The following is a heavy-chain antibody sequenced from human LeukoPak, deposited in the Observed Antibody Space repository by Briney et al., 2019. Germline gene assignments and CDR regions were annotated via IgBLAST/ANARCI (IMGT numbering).Heavy chain of an antibody. D-gene: IGHD5-24*01. CDR1: GFTFSNAW. Sequence: GGSLRLSCAASGFTFSNAWMSWVRQAPGKGLEWVGRIKSRTDGGTTDYAAPVKGRFTISRDDSKNTLYLQMNSLKTEDTAVYYCTTDVVEMAWRPLNYWGQGTLVTVSS. V-gene: IGHV3-15*01. CDR3: TTDVVEMAWRPLNY. J-gene: IGHJ4*02. CDR2: IKSRTDGGTT.